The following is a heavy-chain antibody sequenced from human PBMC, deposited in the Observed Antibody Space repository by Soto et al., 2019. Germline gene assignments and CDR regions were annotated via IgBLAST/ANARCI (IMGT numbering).Heavy chain of an antibody. V-gene: IGHV4-59*01. D-gene: IGHD5-12*01. J-gene: IGHJ4*02. CDR1: GVPIITYY. Sequence: SETLSLTCAVSGVPIITYYCSCIRHPPGKGLEWIGYNYHSGTTNYNPSLKSRVTISVDTSKNQFSLRLTSVTAADTAIYYCVREAYIGYGHAIDYWGQGTLVTVSS. CDR3: VREAYIGYGHAIDY. CDR2: NYHSGTT.